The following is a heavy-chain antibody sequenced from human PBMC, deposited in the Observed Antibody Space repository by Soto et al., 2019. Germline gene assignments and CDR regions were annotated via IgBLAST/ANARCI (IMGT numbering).Heavy chain of an antibody. D-gene: IGHD1-1*01. CDR3: VRQGIGNLHGLVDV. CDR1: SGPSSSHN. J-gene: IGHJ6*04. CDR2: VYYSGGT. Sequence: QVQLQQSGPGLVKPSETLSLTCTVSSGPSSSHNWGWIRQPPGRGLEWIGYVYYSGGTSYNPSLKSRVTIPADATTNHISLTLSSVTAADTAVYYCVRQGIGNLHGLVDVWGKGTTVSVSS. V-gene: IGHV4-59*08.